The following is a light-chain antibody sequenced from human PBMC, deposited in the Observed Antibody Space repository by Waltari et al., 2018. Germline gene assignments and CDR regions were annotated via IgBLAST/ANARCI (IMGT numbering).Light chain of an antibody. V-gene: IGLV2-23*02. CDR1: SSDIGTFNF. CDR3: LSYAATVSFG. CDR2: DVT. Sequence: QSALTQPASVSGSPGQSISISCTGTSSDIGTFNFVSWYLQHPGKAPKLRIYDVTQRPTGVSNRFPGSKSGDTASLTTSGRQAEDEADYYCLSYAATVSFGFGGGTKLTVL. J-gene: IGLJ2*01.